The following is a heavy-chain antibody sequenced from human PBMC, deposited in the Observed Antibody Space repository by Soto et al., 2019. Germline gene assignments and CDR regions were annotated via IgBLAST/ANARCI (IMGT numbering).Heavy chain of an antibody. CDR3: SGYGSGSYYRY. D-gene: IGHD3-10*01. CDR1: GGSITTSY. V-gene: IGHV4-59*12. Sequence: QVQLQESGPGLVKPSETLSLICSVSGGSITTSYWSWSWIRQPPGKGLEWIGHIYYGGNAHYKPSLKCRLTFSLDPSKTQFSLKPRSVTAADTAVYYCSGYGSGSYYRYWGQGTLVAVSS. J-gene: IGHJ4*02. CDR2: IYYGGNA.